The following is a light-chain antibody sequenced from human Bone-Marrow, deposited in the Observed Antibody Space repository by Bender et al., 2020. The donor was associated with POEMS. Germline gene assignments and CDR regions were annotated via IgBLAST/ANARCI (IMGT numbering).Light chain of an antibody. CDR2: DVS. V-gene: IGLV2-14*03. CDR1: SSDVGAFNY. J-gene: IGLJ2*01. CDR3: QSYDNGLYVV. Sequence: QSALTQPASVSGSPGQSITISCTGTSSDVGAFNYVSWYHQHPGEAPKLMIYDVSHRPSGVSDRFSGSKSGNTASLTISGLQAEDEADYYCQSYDNGLYVVFGGGTKLTVL.